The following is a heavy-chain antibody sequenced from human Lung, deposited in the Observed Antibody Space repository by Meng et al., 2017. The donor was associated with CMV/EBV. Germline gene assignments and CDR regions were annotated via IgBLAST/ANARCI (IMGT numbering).Heavy chain of an antibody. CDR1: GFTCSDHY. CDR3: ARWTSGRCDY. CDR2: IRNKAHRDTT. J-gene: IGHJ4*02. Sequence: GGSXRLXCAASGFTCSDHYMDWVRQAPGKGLEWVGRIRNKAHRDTTEYAASVKGRFTISRDDSRSSLYLQMNSLKTEDTAVYYCARWTSGRCDYWGQGTVVTVSS. D-gene: IGHD6-19*01. V-gene: IGHV3-72*01.